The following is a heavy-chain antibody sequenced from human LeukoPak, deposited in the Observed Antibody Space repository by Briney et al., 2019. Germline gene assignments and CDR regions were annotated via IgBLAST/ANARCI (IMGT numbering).Heavy chain of an antibody. CDR1: GGTFSSYA. CDR3: ARAYDSSGYYGGRAFDI. D-gene: IGHD3-22*01. Sequence: SVKVSCKASGGTFSSYAISWVRQAPGQGLEWMGGIIPIFGTANYAQKFQGRVTITADESTSTAYMELSSLRSEDTAVYYCARAYDSSGYYGGRAFDIWGQGTMVTVSS. V-gene: IGHV1-69*13. CDR2: IIPIFGTA. J-gene: IGHJ3*02.